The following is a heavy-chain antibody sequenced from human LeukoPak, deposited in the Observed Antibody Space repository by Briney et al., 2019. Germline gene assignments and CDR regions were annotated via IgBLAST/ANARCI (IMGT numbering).Heavy chain of an antibody. CDR3: ARVRSDYYDSSGYVDY. CDR2: ISAHNGNT. D-gene: IGHD3-22*01. CDR1: GYTFTNYG. J-gene: IGHJ4*02. V-gene: IGHV1-18*04. Sequence: ASVKVSCKASGYTFTNYGLGWVRQAPGQGLEWMGWISAHNGNTNYAQNFQDRVTMTTDTSTTTTYMELRSLRSDDTAVYYCARVRSDYYDSSGYVDYWGQGTLVTVSS.